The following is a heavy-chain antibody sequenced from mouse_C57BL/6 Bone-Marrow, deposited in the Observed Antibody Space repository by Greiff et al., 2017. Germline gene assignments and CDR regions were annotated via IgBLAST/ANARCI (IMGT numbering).Heavy chain of an antibody. V-gene: IGHV1-15*01. CDR2: IDPETGGT. Sequence: QVQLQQSGAELVRPGASVTLSCKASGYTFTDYEMHWVKQTPVHGLEWIGAIDPETGGTAYNQKFKGKAILTADKSSSTAYMELRSLTSEDSAVYYSYYYGSSYFDVWGTGTTVTVSS. CDR1: GYTFTDYE. CDR3: YYYGSSYFDV. D-gene: IGHD1-1*01. J-gene: IGHJ1*03.